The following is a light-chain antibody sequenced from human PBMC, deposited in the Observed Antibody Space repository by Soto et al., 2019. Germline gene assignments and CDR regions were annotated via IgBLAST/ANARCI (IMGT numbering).Light chain of an antibody. Sequence: AIQMTQSPSSLPASVGDRVTITCRASQGIRNDLGWYQQKPGKAPKLLIYAASSLQSGVPSRFSGSGSGTDFSLTISSLQPEDFATYYCLQEYNYPRTFGQGTKVEIK. V-gene: IGKV1-6*01. J-gene: IGKJ1*01. CDR2: AAS. CDR1: QGIRND. CDR3: LQEYNYPRT.